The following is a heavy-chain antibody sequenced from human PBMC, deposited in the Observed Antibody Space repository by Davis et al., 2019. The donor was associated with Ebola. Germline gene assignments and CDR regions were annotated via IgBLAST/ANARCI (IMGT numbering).Heavy chain of an antibody. CDR2: ISAYNGHT. CDR1: GYTFSSFG. Sequence: ASVKVSCKASGYTFSSFGFGWVRQAPGQGLEWMGWISAYNGHTNYAQKLQGRVTMTTDTSTSTAYMELRSPRSDDTAVYYCARDETGDRIDYWGQGTLVIVSS. J-gene: IGHJ4*02. CDR3: ARDETGDRIDY. V-gene: IGHV1-18*01. D-gene: IGHD7-27*01.